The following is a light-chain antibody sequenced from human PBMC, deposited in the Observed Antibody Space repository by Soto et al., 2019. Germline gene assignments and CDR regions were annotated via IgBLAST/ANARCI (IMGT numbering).Light chain of an antibody. Sequence: EIVLTQSPGTLSLSPGDSATLSCRASHSVTRYVAWYQQKPGQAPRLLISDASGRATGIPDRFSGSGSGTEFTLTINSLQSEDFAVYFCQQYDNLPLTCGPGTKVDI. CDR3: QQYDNLPLT. CDR2: DAS. J-gene: IGKJ3*01. V-gene: IGKV3D-15*01. CDR1: HSVTRY.